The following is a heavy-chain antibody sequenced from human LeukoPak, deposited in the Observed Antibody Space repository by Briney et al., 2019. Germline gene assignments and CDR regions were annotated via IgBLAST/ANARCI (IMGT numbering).Heavy chain of an antibody. CDR3: TSRGELPPMDV. D-gene: IGHD1-26*01. V-gene: IGHV3-73*01. Sequence: GGSLRLSCAASGFTFSGSAMHWVRQASGKGLEWVGRIRSKASSYATAYAASVKGRFTISRDDSKNTAYLQMNSLKTEDTAVYYCTSRGELPPMDVWGKGTTVTVSS. J-gene: IGHJ6*03. CDR2: IRSKASSYAT. CDR1: GFTFSGSA.